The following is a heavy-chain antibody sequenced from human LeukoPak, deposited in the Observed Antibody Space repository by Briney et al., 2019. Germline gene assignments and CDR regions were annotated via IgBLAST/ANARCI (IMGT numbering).Heavy chain of an antibody. J-gene: IGHJ1*01. V-gene: IGHV4-34*01. CDR2: INHSGST. CDR3: ARSRSSRRAYFQH. D-gene: IGHD6-13*01. CDR1: GGSFSGYY. Sequence: SETLSLTCAVYGGSFSGYYWSWIRQPPGKGLEWIGEINHSGSTNYNPSLKSRVTISVDTSKNQFSLKMSSVTAADTAVYYCARSRSSRRAYFQHWGQGTLVTVSS.